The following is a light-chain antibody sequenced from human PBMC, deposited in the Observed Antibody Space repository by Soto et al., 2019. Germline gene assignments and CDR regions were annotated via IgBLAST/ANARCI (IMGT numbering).Light chain of an antibody. V-gene: IGLV1-40*01. Sequence: QSVLTQPPSVSEAPGQRVTISCTGSSSNIGAGYEAHWYQQVPGTAPKLLIYENNNRPSGVPDRFSGSKSGTSASLAIPGLQDEDEAEYYCQSYDSSLSGYVFGTGTKLTVL. CDR1: SSNIGAGYE. CDR2: ENN. CDR3: QSYDSSLSGYV. J-gene: IGLJ1*01.